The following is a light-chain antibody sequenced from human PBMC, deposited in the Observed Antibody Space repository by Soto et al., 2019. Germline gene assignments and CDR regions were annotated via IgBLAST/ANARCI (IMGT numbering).Light chain of an antibody. V-gene: IGKV3-20*01. CDR2: GAS. J-gene: IGKJ1*01. Sequence: EIVLTQSPGTLSLSPGERVTLSCRASQSVTSSYIAWYQQKSGQAPRLLLYGASSRATGIPDRFRGSGSGTDFTLTINRLEPEDFAVYYCQQYGGLPTFGQGTKVDIK. CDR1: QSVTSSY. CDR3: QQYGGLPT.